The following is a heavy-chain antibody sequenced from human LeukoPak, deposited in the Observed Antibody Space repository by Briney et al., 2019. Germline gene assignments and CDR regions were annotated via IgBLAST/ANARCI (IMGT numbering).Heavy chain of an antibody. CDR2: IWYDGSNK. CDR3: ARAYCSSTSCSSPFDY. J-gene: IGHJ4*02. V-gene: IGHV3-33*01. D-gene: IGHD2-2*01. CDR1: GFTFSSYG. Sequence: GRSLRLSCAAFGFTFSSYGMHWVRQAPGKGLEWVAVIWYDGSNKYYADSVKGRFTISRDNSKNTLYLQMNSLRAEDTAVYYCARAYCSSTSCSSPFDYWGQGTLVTVSS.